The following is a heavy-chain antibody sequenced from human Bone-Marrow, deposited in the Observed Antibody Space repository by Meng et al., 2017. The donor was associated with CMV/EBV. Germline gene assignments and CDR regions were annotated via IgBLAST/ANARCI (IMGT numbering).Heavy chain of an antibody. J-gene: IGHJ1*01. CDR2: ISHSGGIV. V-gene: IGHV3-23*01. Sequence: SGFTLGRFAMSWVRQAPGKGLECVSTISHSGGIVYYADSVRGRFTVSKDTFKNTLYLQMSSLRAEDTAVYYCAKDSDSLNWFNYFQDWGQGTLVTVSS. CDR1: GFTLGRFA. D-gene: IGHD1-1*01. CDR3: AKDSDSLNWFNYFQD.